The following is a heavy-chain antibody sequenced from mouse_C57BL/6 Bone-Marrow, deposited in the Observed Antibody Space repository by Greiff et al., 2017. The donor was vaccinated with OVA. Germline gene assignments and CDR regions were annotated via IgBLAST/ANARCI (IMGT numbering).Heavy chain of an antibody. CDR1: GYAFTNYL. Sequence: QVQLKQSGAELVRPGTSVKVSCKASGYAFTNYLIEWVKQRPGQGLEWIGVINPGSGGTNYNEKFKGKATLTADKSSSTAYMQLSSLTSEDSAVYFCARRTLYGSSPYYAMDYWGQGTSVTVSS. D-gene: IGHD1-1*01. CDR2: INPGSGGT. CDR3: ARRTLYGSSPYYAMDY. V-gene: IGHV1-54*01. J-gene: IGHJ4*01.